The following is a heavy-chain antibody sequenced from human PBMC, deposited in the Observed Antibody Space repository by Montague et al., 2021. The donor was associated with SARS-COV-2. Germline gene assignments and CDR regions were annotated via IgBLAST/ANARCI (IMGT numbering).Heavy chain of an antibody. J-gene: IGHJ5*01. CDR3: ARLSIGGPLIRWFDS. CDR1: GYSVTSSY. D-gene: IGHD3-3*01. CDR2: ISHSGIT. Sequence: SETLSLTCTVSGYSVTSSYWSWIRQPPGKGLQWIGFISHSGITXXXSXXXXRVAISVNTSKSHFSLKLSSATAADTAVYYCARLSIGGPLIRWFDSWGQGTLVTVSS. V-gene: IGHV4-59*02.